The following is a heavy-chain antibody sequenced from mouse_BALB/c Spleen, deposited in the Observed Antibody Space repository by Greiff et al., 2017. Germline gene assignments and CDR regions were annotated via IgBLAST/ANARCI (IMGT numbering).Heavy chain of an antibody. CDR2: ISSGGST. J-gene: IGHJ3*01. CDR3: ARDLLRSFAY. D-gene: IGHD1-1*01. CDR1: GFTFSSYA. V-gene: IGHV5-6-5*01. Sequence: EVQRVESGGGLVKPGGSLKLSCAASGFTFSSYAMSWVRQTPEKRLEWVASISSGGSTYYPDSVKGRFTISRDNARNILYLQMSSLRSEDTAMYYCARDLLRSFAYWGQGTLVTVSA.